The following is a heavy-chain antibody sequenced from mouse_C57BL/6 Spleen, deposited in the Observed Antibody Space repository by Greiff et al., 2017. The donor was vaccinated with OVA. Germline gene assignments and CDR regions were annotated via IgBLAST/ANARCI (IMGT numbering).Heavy chain of an antibody. J-gene: IGHJ1*03. CDR1: GFTFSSYA. CDR2: ISDGGSYT. D-gene: IGHD2-3*01. CDR3: AREDGYYEYFDV. Sequence: EVHLVESGGGLVKPGGSLKLSCAASGFTFSSYAMSWVRQTPEKRLEWVATISDGGSYTYYPDNVKGRFTISRDNAKNNLYLQMSHLKSEDTAMYYCAREDGYYEYFDVWGTGTTVTVSS. V-gene: IGHV5-4*01.